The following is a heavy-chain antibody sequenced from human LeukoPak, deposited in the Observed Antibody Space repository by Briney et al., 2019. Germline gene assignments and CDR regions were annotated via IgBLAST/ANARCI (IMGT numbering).Heavy chain of an antibody. D-gene: IGHD3-22*01. J-gene: IGHJ5*02. Sequence: VASVKVSCKASGGTFSSYAISWVRQAPGQGLEWMGGIIPIFGTANYAQKFQGRVTITADESTSTAYMELSSLRSEDTAVYYCARGPLADYYDSSGSWGQGTLVTVSS. CDR2: IIPIFGTA. CDR1: GGTFSSYA. CDR3: ARGPLADYYDSSGS. V-gene: IGHV1-69*13.